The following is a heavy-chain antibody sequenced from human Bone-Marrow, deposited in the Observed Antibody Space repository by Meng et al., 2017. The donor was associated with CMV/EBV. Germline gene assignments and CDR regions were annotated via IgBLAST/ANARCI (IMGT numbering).Heavy chain of an antibody. CDR3: ARENSGYDWGPDYWYYYGMDV. J-gene: IGHJ6*02. V-gene: IGHV1-69*10. CDR2: IIPIIGIG. Sequence: SVKVSCKTSGGTFSNYAITWVRQAPGQGLEWMGGIIPIIGIGSDAQKFQGRVTITADKSTSTAYMKLSSLRSDDTAVYYCARENSGYDWGPDYWYYYGMDVWGQGTTVTVSS. CDR1: GGTFSNYA. D-gene: IGHD5-12*01.